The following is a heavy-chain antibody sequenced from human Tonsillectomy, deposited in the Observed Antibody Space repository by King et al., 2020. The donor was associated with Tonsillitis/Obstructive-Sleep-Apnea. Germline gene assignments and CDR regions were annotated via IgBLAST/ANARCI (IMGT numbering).Heavy chain of an antibody. CDR3: ARDKAGGWYFDL. CDR2: IKQDGSEK. Sequence: VQLVESGGGLVQPGGSLRLSCAASGFTFSNYWVYWVRQAPGKGLEWVANIKQDGSEKYYVDSVKGRFTISSDNAKNSLYLQMNSLRAEDTAVYYCARDKAGGWYFDLWGRGTLVTVSS. CDR1: GFTFSNYW. J-gene: IGHJ2*01. V-gene: IGHV3-7*03. D-gene: IGHD3-10*01.